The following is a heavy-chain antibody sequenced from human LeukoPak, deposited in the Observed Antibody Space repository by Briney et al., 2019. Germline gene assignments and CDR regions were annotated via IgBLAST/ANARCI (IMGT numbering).Heavy chain of an antibody. CDR1: GFTFSSYG. CDR3: AKDSHAYYYYYMDV. J-gene: IGHJ6*03. V-gene: IGHV3-30*02. Sequence: GGSLRLSCAASGFTFSSYGMHRVRQAPGKGLEWVAFIRYDGSNKYYADSVKGRFTISRDNSKNTLYLQMNSLRAEDTAVYYCAKDSHAYYYYYMDVWGKGTTVTVSS. CDR2: IRYDGSNK.